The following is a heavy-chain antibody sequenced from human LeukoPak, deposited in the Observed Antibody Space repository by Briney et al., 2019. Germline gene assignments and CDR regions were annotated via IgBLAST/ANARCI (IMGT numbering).Heavy chain of an antibody. V-gene: IGHV3-48*03. Sequence: GGSLRLSCAVSGFSFSGYEMNWVRQAPGKGLEWISHISSRGSATYYADSVKGRFIISRDDAKNSLYLQMNSLRAEDTAVYYCAREMEFTGYDFGLDYWGQGTLVTVSS. J-gene: IGHJ4*02. D-gene: IGHD3-3*01. CDR1: GFSFSGYE. CDR2: ISSRGSAT. CDR3: AREMEFTGYDFGLDY.